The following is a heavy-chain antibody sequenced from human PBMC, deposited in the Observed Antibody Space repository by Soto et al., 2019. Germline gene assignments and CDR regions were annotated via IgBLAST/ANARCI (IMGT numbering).Heavy chain of an antibody. V-gene: IGHV4-31*03. CDR3: ARVDSSGYYGVVDY. D-gene: IGHD3-22*01. J-gene: IGHJ4*02. Sequence: QVQLQESGPGLVKPSQTLSLTCTVSGGSISSGGYYWSWIRQHPGKGLEWIGYIYYSGSTYYNPSLKSRVTISVDTSKNQFSLKLSSVTAADTAVYYCARVDSSGYYGVVDYWGQGTLVTVSS. CDR1: GGSISSGGYY. CDR2: IYYSGST.